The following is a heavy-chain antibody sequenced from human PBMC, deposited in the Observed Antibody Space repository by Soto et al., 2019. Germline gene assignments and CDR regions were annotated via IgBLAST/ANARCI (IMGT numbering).Heavy chain of an antibody. D-gene: IGHD6-19*01. CDR3: ARWYHSGWYSKL. J-gene: IGHJ4*02. CDR2: IVPIFDTS. V-gene: IGHV1-69*12. Sequence: QVQLVQSGAEVKKPGASVKVSCKASGGTFSSYAISWVRQAPGQGLEWMGGIVPIFDTSNYAQKFQGRVTITADEATSTDYMELSSLRSEDTAVYYCARWYHSGWYSKLWGQGALVNVSS. CDR1: GGTFSSYA.